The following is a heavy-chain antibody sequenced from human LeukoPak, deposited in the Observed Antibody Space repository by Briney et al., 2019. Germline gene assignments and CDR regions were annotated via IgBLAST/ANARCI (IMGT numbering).Heavy chain of an antibody. J-gene: IGHJ3*02. CDR1: GYSISSGYY. CDR2: IYYSGST. CDR3: ARGWELLNDAFDI. V-gene: IGHV4-38-2*01. D-gene: IGHD1-26*01. Sequence: SETLSLTCAVSGYSISSGYYWGWIRQPPGKGLEWIGSIYYSGSTYYNPSLKSRVTISVDTSKNQFSLKLSSVTAADTAVYYCARGWELLNDAFDIWGQGTMVTVSS.